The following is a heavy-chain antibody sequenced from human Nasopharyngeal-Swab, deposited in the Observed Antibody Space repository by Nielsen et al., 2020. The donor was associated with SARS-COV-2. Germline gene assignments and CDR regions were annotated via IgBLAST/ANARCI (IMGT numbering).Heavy chain of an antibody. J-gene: IGHJ4*02. V-gene: IGHV3-23*01. Sequence: GGSLRLSCAASGFTFSNYAMSWVRRAPGKGLEWLSSIRGGGARTTYADSAKGRFTISRDNPKNTLYLQMSSLRAEDTAVYYCAKCSGSGIWDLTPVDYWGQGTLVTVSS. CDR3: AKCSGSGIWDLTPVDY. D-gene: IGHD1-26*01. CDR1: GFTFSNYA. CDR2: IRGGGART.